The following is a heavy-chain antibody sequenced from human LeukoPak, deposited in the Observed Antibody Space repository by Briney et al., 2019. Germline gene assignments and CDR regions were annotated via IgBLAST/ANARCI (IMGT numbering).Heavy chain of an antibody. Sequence: GGSLRLSCAASGFTFSSYAMIWVRQAPGKGLQWDSGISDSGGGTYYADSVKGRFTISRDNSKTTVYLQMNSLRAEDTATYYCTRDGWDYWGQGTVVTVSS. CDR2: ISDSGGGT. CDR3: TRDGWDY. V-gene: IGHV3-23*01. D-gene: IGHD6-19*01. CDR1: GFTFSSYA. J-gene: IGHJ4*02.